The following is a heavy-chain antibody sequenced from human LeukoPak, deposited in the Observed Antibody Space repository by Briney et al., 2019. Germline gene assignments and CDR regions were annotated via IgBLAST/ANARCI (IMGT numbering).Heavy chain of an antibody. CDR2: IIPIFGTA. V-gene: IGHV1-69*13. CDR3: ARDLLQWLGSATYVANYYYYGMDV. CDR1: GGTFSSYA. Sequence: SVKVSCKASGGTFSSYAISWVRQAPGQGPEWMGGIIPIFGTANYAQKFQGRVTITADESTSTAYMELSSLRSEDTAVYYCARDLLQWLGSATYVANYYYYGMDVWGQGTTVTVSS. D-gene: IGHD6-19*01. J-gene: IGHJ6*02.